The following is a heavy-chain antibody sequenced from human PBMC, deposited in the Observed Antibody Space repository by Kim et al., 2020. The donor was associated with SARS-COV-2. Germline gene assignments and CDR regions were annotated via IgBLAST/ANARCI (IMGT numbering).Heavy chain of an antibody. CDR1: GGSFSGYY. V-gene: IGHV4-34*01. CDR2: INHSGST. CDR3: ARGLNLGLWLFGYYFDY. J-gene: IGHJ4*02. Sequence: SETLSLTCAVYGGSFSGYYWSWIRQPPGKGLEWIGEINHSGSTNYNPSLKSRVTISVDTSKNQFSLKLSSVTAADTAVYYCARGLNLGLWLFGYYFDYWGQGTLVTVSS. D-gene: IGHD3-22*01.